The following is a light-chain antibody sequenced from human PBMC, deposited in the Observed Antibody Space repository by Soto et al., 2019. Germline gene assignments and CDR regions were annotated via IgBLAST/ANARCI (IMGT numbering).Light chain of an antibody. J-gene: IGLJ2*01. CDR1: SSDVGGYNY. CDR2: DVT. CDR3: SSYTSSSSLVV. Sequence: QSALTQPASVSGSPGQSITISCAGTSSDVGGYNYVSWYQQHPGKAPRLMIYDVTNRPSGVSNRFSGSKSGNTASLTISGLQADDEAHYYCSSYTSSSSLVVFGGGTMLTVL. V-gene: IGLV2-14*01.